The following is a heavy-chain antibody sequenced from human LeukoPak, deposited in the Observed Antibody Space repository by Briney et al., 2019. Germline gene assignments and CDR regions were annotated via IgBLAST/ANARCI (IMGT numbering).Heavy chain of an antibody. CDR2: IFTGGPT. J-gene: IGHJ3*02. CDR3: ASLNESSGHDAFDI. Sequence: VVPLRFTFSASGFNVSNNDLIWVGQAPGKGLEWVSIIFTGGPTYYADSVKGRFTISRDTSKNALYLQMNSLRAEDTAVYYWASLNESSGHDAFDIWGQGTMVTVSS. V-gene: IGHV3-53*01. CDR1: GFNVSNND. D-gene: IGHD3-22*01.